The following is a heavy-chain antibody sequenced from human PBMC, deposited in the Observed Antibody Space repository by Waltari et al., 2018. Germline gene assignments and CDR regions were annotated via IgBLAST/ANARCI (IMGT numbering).Heavy chain of an antibody. CDR1: GFSLRSHG. V-gene: IGHV3-30*03. CDR2: ISYDGSSK. D-gene: IGHD3-3*01. J-gene: IGHJ4*02. Sequence: QEQVVESGGGVVQPGRSLRLSCAAAGFSLRSHGMHWVRQAPGKGLEWVAVISYDGSSKLYGDSVRGRFTISRDNSQNTVYLQMDSLRTEDTAVYYCARDGTPFDFWSGVIDCWGQGTLVTVSS. CDR3: ARDGTPFDFWSGVIDC.